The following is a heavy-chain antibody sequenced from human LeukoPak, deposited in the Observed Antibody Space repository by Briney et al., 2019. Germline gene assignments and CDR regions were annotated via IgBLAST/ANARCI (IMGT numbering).Heavy chain of an antibody. CDR2: ISAYNGNT. J-gene: IGHJ5*02. Sequence: ASVKVSCKASGYTFTSYGISWVRQAPGQGLEWMGWISAYNGNTNYAQKLQGRVTMTTDTSASTAYMELTSLRSEDTAVYYCARSTGYYDSSVPYNWFDPWGQGTLVTVSS. V-gene: IGHV1-18*01. D-gene: IGHD3-22*01. CDR1: GYTFTSYG. CDR3: ARSTGYYDSSVPYNWFDP.